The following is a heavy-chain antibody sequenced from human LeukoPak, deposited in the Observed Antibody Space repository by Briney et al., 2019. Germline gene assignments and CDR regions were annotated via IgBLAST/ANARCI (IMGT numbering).Heavy chain of an antibody. Sequence: ASVKVSCKASGYTFTSYDINWVRQAPGQGLEWMGWISAYNGNTNYAQKLQGRVTMTTDTSTSTAYMELRSLRSDDTAVYYCARDNLYYDILTGFFLYDYYGMDVWGQGTTVTVSS. CDR3: ARDNLYYDILTGFFLYDYYGMDV. CDR1: GYTFTSYD. J-gene: IGHJ6*02. D-gene: IGHD3-9*01. CDR2: ISAYNGNT. V-gene: IGHV1-18*01.